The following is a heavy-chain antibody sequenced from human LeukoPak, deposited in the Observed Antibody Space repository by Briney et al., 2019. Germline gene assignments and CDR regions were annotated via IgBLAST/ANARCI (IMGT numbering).Heavy chain of an antibody. D-gene: IGHD3-10*01. V-gene: IGHV4-61*02. Sequence: PSQTLSLTCTVYGGSISSGSYDWSWIRQPAGKGLAWIARIYTSGSTNYNPCLKSRVTISADTSKNQFSLKLSSVTAADTAVYYCASGVRGVIPFYYYGMDVWGQGTTVTVSS. CDR3: ASGVRGVIPFYYYGMDV. CDR1: GGSISSGSYD. J-gene: IGHJ6*02. CDR2: IYTSGST.